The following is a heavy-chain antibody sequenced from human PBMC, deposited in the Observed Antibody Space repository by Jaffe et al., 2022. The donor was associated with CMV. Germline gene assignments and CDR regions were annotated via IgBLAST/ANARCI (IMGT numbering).Heavy chain of an antibody. Sequence: QVQLVESGGGVVQPGRSLRLSCAASGFTFSSYGMHWVRQAPGKGLEWVAVISYDGSNKYYADSVKGRFTISRDNSKNTLYLQMNSLRAEDTAVYYCANDEGDSSGYYLFDYWGQGTLVTVSS. CDR3: ANDEGDSSGYYLFDY. J-gene: IGHJ4*02. CDR2: ISYDGSNK. D-gene: IGHD3-22*01. V-gene: IGHV3-30*18. CDR1: GFTFSSYG.